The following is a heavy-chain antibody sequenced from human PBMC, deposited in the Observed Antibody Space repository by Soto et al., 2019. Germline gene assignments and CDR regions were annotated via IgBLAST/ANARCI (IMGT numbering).Heavy chain of an antibody. CDR1: GFTFSSYW. Sequence: EVQLVESGGGLVQPGGSLRLSCAASGFTFSSYWMSWVRQAPGKGLEWVANIKQDGSEKYYVDSVKGRFTISRDNAKNSLYLQMTSLRAEDTAVYYCARSVVVPAAPIYYYYYYMDVWGKGTTVTVSS. D-gene: IGHD2-2*01. V-gene: IGHV3-7*01. J-gene: IGHJ6*03. CDR2: IKQDGSEK. CDR3: ARSVVVPAAPIYYYYYYMDV.